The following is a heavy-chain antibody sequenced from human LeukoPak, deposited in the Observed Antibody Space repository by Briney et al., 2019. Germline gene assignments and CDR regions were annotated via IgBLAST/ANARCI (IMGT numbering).Heavy chain of an antibody. J-gene: IGHJ4*02. CDR2: IYYSGST. CDR1: GGSVSSGSYY. D-gene: IGHD3-16*02. Sequence: PSETLSLTCTVSGGSVSSGSYYWSWIRQPPGKGLEWIGYIYYSGSTNYNPSLKSRVTISVDTSKNQFSLKLSSVTAADTAVYYCARGGRNDYVWGSYRGGYYFDYWGQGTLVTVSS. CDR3: ARGGRNDYVWGSYRGGYYFDY. V-gene: IGHV4-61*01.